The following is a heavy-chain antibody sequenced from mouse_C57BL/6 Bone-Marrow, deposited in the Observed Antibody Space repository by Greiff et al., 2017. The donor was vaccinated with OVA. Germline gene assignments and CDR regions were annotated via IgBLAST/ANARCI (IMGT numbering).Heavy chain of an antibody. D-gene: IGHD1-1*02. J-gene: IGHJ4*01. CDR3: AKRRIWSMDY. Sequence: EVQLVESGGDLVKPGGSLKLSCAASGFTFSSYGMSWVLQTPDKRLEWVATISSGGSYTYYPDSVKGRFTISRDNAKNTLYLQMSSLKSEDTAMYYCAKRRIWSMDYWGQGTSVTVSS. V-gene: IGHV5-6*01. CDR1: GFTFSSYG. CDR2: ISSGGSYT.